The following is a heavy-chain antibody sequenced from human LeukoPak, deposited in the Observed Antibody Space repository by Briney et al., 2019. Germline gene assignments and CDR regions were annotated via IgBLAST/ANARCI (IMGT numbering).Heavy chain of an antibody. V-gene: IGHV1-2*02. Sequence: ASVKVSCKASGYTFTGYYMHWVRQAPGQGLEWMGWINPNSGGTNYAQKFQGRVTMTRDTSISTAYMELSWLRSDDTAVYYCAREVGGPSTSRYYYYGMDVWGQGTTVTVSS. CDR2: INPNSGGT. D-gene: IGHD2-2*01. CDR1: GYTFTGYY. CDR3: AREVGGPSTSRYYYYGMDV. J-gene: IGHJ6*02.